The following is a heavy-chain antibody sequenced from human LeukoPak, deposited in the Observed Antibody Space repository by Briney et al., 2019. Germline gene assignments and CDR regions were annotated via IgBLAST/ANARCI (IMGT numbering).Heavy chain of an antibody. Sequence: GGSLRLSCAASGFAFSQFPVHWVRQAPGKRLEWVAFISHDGGNKKYGDSVKGRFTISRDNSKNTVYLQMNSLRPEDTALYYCARDKSYFGSGNYHYSDSWGQGALVIVSS. CDR2: ISHDGGNK. CDR1: GFAFSQFP. J-gene: IGHJ4*02. CDR3: ARDKSYFGSGNYHYSDS. V-gene: IGHV3-30*03. D-gene: IGHD3-10*01.